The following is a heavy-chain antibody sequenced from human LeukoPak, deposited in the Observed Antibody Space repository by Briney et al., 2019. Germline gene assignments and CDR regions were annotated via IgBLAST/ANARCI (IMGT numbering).Heavy chain of an antibody. CDR1: GDSVSSGSGG. CDR2: IYYRSQWYN. CDR3: ARYYYGSGTMGHYYYYMDV. Sequence: SQTLSLTCDISGDSVSSGSGGWNWIRQSPSRGLEWLGRIYYRSQWYNDDAVSVKGRISINPDTAKNQFSLHLNSVTPDDTALYYCARYYYGSGTMGHYYYYMDVWGKGTTVTVSS. J-gene: IGHJ6*03. V-gene: IGHV6-1*01. D-gene: IGHD3-10*01.